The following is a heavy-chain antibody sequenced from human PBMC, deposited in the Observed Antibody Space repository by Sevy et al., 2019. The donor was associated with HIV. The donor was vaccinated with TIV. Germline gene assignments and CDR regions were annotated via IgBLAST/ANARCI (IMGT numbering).Heavy chain of an antibody. Sequence: GGSLRLSCAASGFTFSSYGMHWVRQAPGKGLEWVAVISYDGSNKYYADSVKGRFTISRDNSKNTLYLQMNSLRAEDTAVYYCAKDVRDGYKPSYFDYWGQGTLVTVSS. V-gene: IGHV3-30*18. CDR3: AKDVRDGYKPSYFDY. CDR1: GFTFSSYG. D-gene: IGHD5-12*01. J-gene: IGHJ4*02. CDR2: ISYDGSNK.